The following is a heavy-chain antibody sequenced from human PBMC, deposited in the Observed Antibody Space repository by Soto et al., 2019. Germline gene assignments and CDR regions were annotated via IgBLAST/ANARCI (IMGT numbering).Heavy chain of an antibody. CDR1: GFTFGDYA. V-gene: IGHV3-49*03. J-gene: IGHJ4*02. D-gene: IGHD6-19*01. CDR3: TRDTQGSPFDY. Sequence: GGSLRLSCTASGFTFGDYAMSWFRQAPGKGLEWVGFIRSKAYGGTTEYAASVKGRFTISRDDSKSIAYLQMNSLKTEDTAVYYCTRDTQGSPFDYWGQGTLVTVSS. CDR2: IRSKAYGGTT.